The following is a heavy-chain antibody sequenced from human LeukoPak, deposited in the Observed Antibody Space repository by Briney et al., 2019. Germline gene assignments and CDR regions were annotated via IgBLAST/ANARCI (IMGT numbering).Heavy chain of an antibody. Sequence: GGSLRLSCAASGFTFSSYGMSWVRQAPGKGLEWVSAISGSGGSTYYADSVKGRFTISRDNSKNTLYLQMNSLRAEDTAVYYCAKVVGIAAAGSNYYYMDVWGKGTTVTISS. CDR1: GFTFSSYG. CDR2: ISGSGGST. J-gene: IGHJ6*03. D-gene: IGHD6-13*01. V-gene: IGHV3-23*01. CDR3: AKVVGIAAAGSNYYYMDV.